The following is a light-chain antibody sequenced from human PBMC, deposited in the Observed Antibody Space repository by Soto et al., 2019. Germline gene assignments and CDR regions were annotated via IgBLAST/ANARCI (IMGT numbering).Light chain of an antibody. Sequence: DLQMTQSPSSLSASVGDRVTITCRASQSISNYLNWYQQKPGKAPKLLIYAASSLQSGVPSRFSGSGSGTDFTLTISSLQPEDFATYYCQQSYSTPPFTFGPGTKVDIK. CDR2: AAS. J-gene: IGKJ3*01. V-gene: IGKV1-39*01. CDR1: QSISNY. CDR3: QQSYSTPPFT.